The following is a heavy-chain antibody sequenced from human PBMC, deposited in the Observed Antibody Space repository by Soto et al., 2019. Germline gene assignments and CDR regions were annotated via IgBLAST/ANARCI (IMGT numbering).Heavy chain of an antibody. D-gene: IGHD6-19*01. J-gene: IGHJ4*02. CDR2: IIPIFGTA. Sequence: QVQLVQSGAEVKKPGSSVKVSCKASGGTFSSYAISWVRQSPGQGLEWMGGIIPIFGTANYAQKFQCRVTITADESTSIAYMEMSSLRSEYTAVYYCARINSSGWYEAIDYWGQGTPVTVSS. V-gene: IGHV1-69*12. CDR3: ARINSSGWYEAIDY. CDR1: GGTFSSYA.